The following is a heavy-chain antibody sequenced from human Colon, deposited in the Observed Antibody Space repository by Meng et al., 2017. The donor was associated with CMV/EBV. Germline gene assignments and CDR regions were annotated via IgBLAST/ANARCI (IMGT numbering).Heavy chain of an antibody. CDR1: GFSFTSFW. V-gene: IGHV3-7*01. D-gene: IGHD6-13*01. CDR2: IRQGGGDT. J-gene: IGHJ4*02. CDR3: AKLLRGQQLIREGDFDH. Sequence: GGSLRLSCAVAGFSFTSFWMAWVRQAPGKGLEWVAGIRQGGGDTYYGDSMKGRITISRDNARNSLYLQMNTLTAEDTAVYYCAKLLRGQQLIREGDFDHWGQGTLVTVSS.